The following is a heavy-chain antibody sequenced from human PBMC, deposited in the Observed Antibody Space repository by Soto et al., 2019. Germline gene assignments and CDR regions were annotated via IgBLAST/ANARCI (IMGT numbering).Heavy chain of an antibody. V-gene: IGHV1-18*01. D-gene: IGHD3-22*01. J-gene: IGHJ4*02. Sequence: ASVNCSCKASGYTFTSYGISWVRQAPGQGLEWMGWISAYNGNTNYAQKLQGRVTMTTDTSTSTAYMELRSLRSDDTAVYYCARDQNVYYYDSNGFDYWGQGTLVTVSS. CDR1: GYTFTSYG. CDR3: ARDQNVYYYDSNGFDY. CDR2: ISAYNGNT.